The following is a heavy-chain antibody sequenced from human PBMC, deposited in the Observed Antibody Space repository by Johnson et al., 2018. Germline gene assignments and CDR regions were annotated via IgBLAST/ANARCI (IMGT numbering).Heavy chain of an antibody. J-gene: IGHJ3*02. CDR2: ISYDGSKK. CDR1: GFTFSTYG. Sequence: QVQLVESGGGVVQPGRSLRLSCAASGFTFSTYGMHWVRQAPGKGLEWVAVISYDGSKKYYADSVKGRFTISRDTSKNTLYLQMNSLRAEDTAVYYCAKSFFDFWSGYQMANTFDIWGQGTMVTVSS. CDR3: AKSFFDFWSGYQMANTFDI. V-gene: IGHV3-30*18. D-gene: IGHD3-3*01.